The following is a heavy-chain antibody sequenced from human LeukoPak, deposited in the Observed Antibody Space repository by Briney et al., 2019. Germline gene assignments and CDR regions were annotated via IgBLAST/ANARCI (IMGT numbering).Heavy chain of an antibody. CDR1: GGSMNTYY. D-gene: IGHD5-18*01. V-gene: IGHV4-4*07. J-gene: IGHJ4*02. CDR3: ARERDHGYSYGHVLDF. CDR2: VHSSVGT. Sequence: SETLSLTCTVSGGSMNTYYWTWIRRTAGGGLEWIGQVHSSVGTTYNPSLRSRVSLSLDTSKNHFSLRLASVTAADTAVYFCARERDHGYSYGHVLDFWGQGIPVTVSS.